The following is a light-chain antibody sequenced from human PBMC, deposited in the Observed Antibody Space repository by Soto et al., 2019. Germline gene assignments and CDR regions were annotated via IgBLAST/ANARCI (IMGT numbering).Light chain of an antibody. CDR3: QHYNNGPPIT. CDR2: GAS. V-gene: IGKV3-15*01. J-gene: IGKJ5*01. CDR1: QSGTFN. Sequence: EIVMTQSPATLSVSPGERATLSCRASQSGTFNLAWYQHKPGQAPRLLIYGASTRATGIPARFSGSGSGTEFTLTISSLQSEDFAVYYCQHYNNGPPITFGQGTRLEIK.